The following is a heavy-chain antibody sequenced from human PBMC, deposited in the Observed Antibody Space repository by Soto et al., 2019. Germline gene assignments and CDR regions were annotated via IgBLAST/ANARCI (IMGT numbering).Heavy chain of an antibody. CDR2: ISGGGGST. CDR3: AKRRKQSRDFQH. V-gene: IGHV3-23*01. CDR1: GFTFSTYT. Sequence: EVQLLESGGGLVQPGGSLRLSCAASGFTFSTYTMAWVRQAPGKGLEWVSGISGGGGSTYYADSVKGRFTISRDNSNNTLYVQMNSLRAEDTAVYYCAKRRKQSRDFQHWGQGTLVTVS. D-gene: IGHD6-19*01. J-gene: IGHJ1*01.